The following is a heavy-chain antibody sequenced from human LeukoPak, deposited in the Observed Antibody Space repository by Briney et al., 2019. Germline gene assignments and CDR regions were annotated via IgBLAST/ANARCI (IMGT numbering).Heavy chain of an antibody. CDR2: INHSGST. V-gene: IGHV4-34*01. Sequence: PSETLSLTCAVYGGSFSGYYWSWIRQPPGKGLQWIGEINHSGSTNYNPSLKSRVTISVDTSKNQFSLKLSSVTAADTAVYYCARASYYYDSSGYSYWGQGTLVTVSS. CDR1: GGSFSGYY. D-gene: IGHD3-22*01. CDR3: ARASYYYDSSGYSY. J-gene: IGHJ4*02.